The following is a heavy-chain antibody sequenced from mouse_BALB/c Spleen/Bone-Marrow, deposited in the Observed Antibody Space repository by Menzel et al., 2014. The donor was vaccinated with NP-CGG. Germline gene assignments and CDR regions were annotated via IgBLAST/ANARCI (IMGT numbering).Heavy chain of an antibody. CDR2: IDPVNGNS. D-gene: IGHD1-2*01. J-gene: IGHJ3*01. CDR3: TRSGEHYTGAWFAY. V-gene: IGHV14-3*02. CDR1: GFNIKDTY. Sequence: VQLQQSGAELVKPGASVKLPCTVSGFNIKDTYIHWMKQRPEQGLEWIGRIDPVNGNSKFDPKFQGKATITADTSSNTAYLQLISLTSEDTAVYYYTRSGEHYTGAWFAYWGQGTLVTVST.